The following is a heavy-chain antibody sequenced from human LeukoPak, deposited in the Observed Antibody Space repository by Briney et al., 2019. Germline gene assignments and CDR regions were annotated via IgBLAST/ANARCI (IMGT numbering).Heavy chain of an antibody. CDR2: ISWNSGSI. V-gene: IGHV3-9*01. CDR1: GFTFDDYA. CDR3: AKGLEDY. Sequence: GRSLRLSCAASGFTFDDYAMHWVRQAPGKGLEWVSGISWNSGSIGYADSVKGRFTISRDNAKNSLYLQMNSLRAEDTALNYCAKGLEDYWGQGTLVTVSS. J-gene: IGHJ4*02.